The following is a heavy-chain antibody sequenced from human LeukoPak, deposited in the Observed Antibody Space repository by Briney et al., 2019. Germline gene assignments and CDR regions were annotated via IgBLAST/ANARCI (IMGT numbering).Heavy chain of an antibody. CDR1: GGSISSGGYS. J-gene: IGHJ4*02. Sequence: SETLSLTCAVSGGSISSGGYSWSWIRQPPGKGLEWIGYIYHSGSTYYNPSLKSRVTISVDRSKNQFSLKLSSVTAADTAVYYCARADVVVPAAIDYWGQGTLVTVSS. CDR2: IYHSGST. CDR3: ARADVVVPAAIDY. V-gene: IGHV4-30-2*01. D-gene: IGHD2-2*01.